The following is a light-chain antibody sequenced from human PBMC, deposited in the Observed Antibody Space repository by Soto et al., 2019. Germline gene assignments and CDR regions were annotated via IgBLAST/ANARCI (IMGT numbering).Light chain of an antibody. J-gene: IGLJ1*01. CDR2: GNT. CDR1: SSNIGAGYD. Sequence: QSVLTQPPSVSGAPGQRVIISCTGSSSNIGAGYDVHWYQQLPGTAPRLLIYGNTNRPSGVPDRFSASTSATSASLAITGLQAEDEGDYYCQSYDNRLSGYVFGTGTQLTVL. V-gene: IGLV1-40*01. CDR3: QSYDNRLSGYV.